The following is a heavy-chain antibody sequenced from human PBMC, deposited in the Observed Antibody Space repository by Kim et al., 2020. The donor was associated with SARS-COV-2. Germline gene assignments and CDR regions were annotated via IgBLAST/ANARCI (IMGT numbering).Heavy chain of an antibody. J-gene: IGHJ3*02. CDR3: ARASRSTIFGVVTAPGAFDI. CDR1: GGSISSYY. V-gene: IGHV4-59*01. D-gene: IGHD3-3*01. CDR2: IYYSGST. Sequence: SETLSLTCTVCGGSISSYYWSWIRQPPGKGLEWIGYIYYSGSTNYNPSLKSRVTISVDTSKNQFSLQLSSVTAADTAVYYCARASRSTIFGVVTAPGAFDIWGQGTMVTVSS.